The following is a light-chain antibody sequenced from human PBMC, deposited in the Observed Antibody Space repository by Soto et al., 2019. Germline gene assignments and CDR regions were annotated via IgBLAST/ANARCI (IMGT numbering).Light chain of an antibody. CDR3: QQSYSTPLT. J-gene: IGKJ4*01. Sequence: EIVLTQSPATLSLSPGERATLSCTASQSVSSYLAWYQHKPGQAPRLLTYGASTRATGIPARFSGSGSGTDFTITISSLQPEDFATYYGQQSYSTPLTFGGGTKVDIK. CDR2: GAS. CDR1: QSVSSY. V-gene: IGKV3-11*01.